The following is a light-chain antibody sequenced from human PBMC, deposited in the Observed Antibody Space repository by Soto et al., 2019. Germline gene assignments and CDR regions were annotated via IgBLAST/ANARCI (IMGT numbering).Light chain of an antibody. CDR1: QSVSSSY. J-gene: IGKJ2*01. V-gene: IGKV3-20*01. Sequence: EIVLTQSPGTLSLSPGERATLSCRASQSVSSSYLAWYQQKPGQAPSLLIYGASSRATGIPDRFSGSGSGTDFTLTISRLEPEDFAVYYCQQYGSSPSYTFGQGTKLESK. CDR3: QQYGSSPSYT. CDR2: GAS.